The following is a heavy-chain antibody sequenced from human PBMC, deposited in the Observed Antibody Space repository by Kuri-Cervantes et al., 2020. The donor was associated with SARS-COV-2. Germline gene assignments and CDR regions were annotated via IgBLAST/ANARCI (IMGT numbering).Heavy chain of an antibody. CDR1: AVTFSSYA. CDR2: ISYDGSNK. Sequence: GGSLRLSCAASAVTFSSYAMHWVRQAPGKELEWVAIISYDGSNKYYADSVKGRFTISRDNSKNTLYLQMNSLRAEDTAVYYCARDRVGVHDYWGQGTLVTVSS. V-gene: IGHV3-30-3*01. D-gene: IGHD2-21*01. CDR3: ARDRVGVHDY. J-gene: IGHJ4*02.